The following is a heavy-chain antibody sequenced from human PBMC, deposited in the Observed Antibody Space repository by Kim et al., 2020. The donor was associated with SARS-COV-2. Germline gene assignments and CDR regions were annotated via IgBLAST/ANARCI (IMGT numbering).Heavy chain of an antibody. D-gene: IGHD3-3*01. CDR2: ISFDGSNQ. CDR3: ARGSYDFWSGYYFPQSEYFDY. CDR1: GFTFSRYA. Sequence: GGSLRLSCAASGFTFSRYAIHWVRQAPGKGLEWVAVISFDGSNQYYADSVKGRFTISRDNSKNTLFLQMNSLRLEDTAVYYCARGSYDFWSGYYFPQSEYFDYWGQGTLVTVSS. J-gene: IGHJ4*02. V-gene: IGHV3-30-3*01.